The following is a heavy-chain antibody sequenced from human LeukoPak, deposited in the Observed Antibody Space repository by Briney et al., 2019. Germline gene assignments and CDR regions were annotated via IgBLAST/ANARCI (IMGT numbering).Heavy chain of an antibody. J-gene: IGHJ4*02. CDR2: INHSGST. CDR3: ARGLFVGPHPVHIAAAGPFDY. CDR1: GGSFSGYY. Sequence: PSETLSLTCAVYGGSFSGYYWSWILQPPGKGLEWIGEINHSGSTNYNPSLKSRVTISVDTSKNQFSLKLSSVTAADTAVYYCARGLFVGPHPVHIAAAGPFDYWGQGTLVTVSS. D-gene: IGHD6-13*01. V-gene: IGHV4-34*01.